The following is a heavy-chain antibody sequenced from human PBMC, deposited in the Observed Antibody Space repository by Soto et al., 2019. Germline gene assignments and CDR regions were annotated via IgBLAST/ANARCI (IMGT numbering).Heavy chain of an antibody. V-gene: IGHV1-3*01. J-gene: IGHJ4*02. CDR2: INADNGNT. Sequence: ASVKVSCKASGYTFTTYAMHWVRQAPGQRLEWMGWINADNGNTKYSQKFQGRVTITRDTSASTAYMELSSLISEDTAVYYCARTRGTYDFAYWGQGTLVTVSS. CDR3: ARTRGTYDFAY. CDR1: GYTFTTYA. D-gene: IGHD1-26*01.